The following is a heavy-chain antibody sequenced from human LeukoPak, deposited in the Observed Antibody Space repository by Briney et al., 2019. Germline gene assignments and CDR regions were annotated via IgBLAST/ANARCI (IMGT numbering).Heavy chain of an antibody. CDR3: ARAYESSGYRGLAYFDY. Sequence: SETLSLTCTVSGGSISSSSYYWGWIRQPPGKGLEWIVSIYYSGSIYYNPSLKSRVAISVDTSKTQFFLKLSSVTAVDTAVFYCARAYESSGYRGLAYFDYWGQGTLVTVSS. D-gene: IGHD3-22*01. CDR2: IYYSGSI. CDR1: GGSISSSSYY. V-gene: IGHV4-39*01. J-gene: IGHJ4*02.